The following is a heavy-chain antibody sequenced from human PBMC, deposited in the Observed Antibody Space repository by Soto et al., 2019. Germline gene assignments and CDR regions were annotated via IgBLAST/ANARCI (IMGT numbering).Heavy chain of an antibody. D-gene: IGHD3-3*01. Sequence: LGESLKISCRGSGYDFNTNWFGWVRQLPGRGLEWGGIMYPGDSDTRYNPSLQGHVTLSVDVTVSTAFLQWRSLETSDTGMYFCARLPRDCNKTSCYYADHWGQGTQVTVSS. CDR3: ARLPRDCNKTSCYYADH. J-gene: IGHJ4*02. CDR2: MYPGDSDT. V-gene: IGHV5-51*01. CDR1: GYDFNTNW.